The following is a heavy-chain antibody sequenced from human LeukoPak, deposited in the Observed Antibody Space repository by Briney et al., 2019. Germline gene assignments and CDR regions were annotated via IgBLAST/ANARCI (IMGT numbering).Heavy chain of an antibody. CDR1: GFTFSTSV. V-gene: IGHV3-7*04. CDR3: ARGARYFEY. D-gene: IGHD6-6*01. CDR2: IKQDGSEK. Sequence: GGSLRLSCAASGFTFSTSVMSWVRQAPGKGLEWVANIKQDGSEKYYVDSVKGRFTIARDNAKNSLYLQMNSLRADDTAVYYCARGARYFEYWGQGTLVTVSS. J-gene: IGHJ4*02.